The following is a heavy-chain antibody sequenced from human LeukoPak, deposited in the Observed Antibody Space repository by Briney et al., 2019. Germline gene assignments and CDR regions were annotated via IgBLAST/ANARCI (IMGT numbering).Heavy chain of an antibody. CDR2: IYYSGST. V-gene: IGHV4-39*01. CDR3: ARPEWYTGSSSWDGGFYFDY. D-gene: IGHD6-13*01. J-gene: IGHJ4*02. Sequence: PSETLSLTCTVSGGSISSSSYYWGWLRQPPGKGLEWLRSIYYSGSTYYNPSLKSRVTISVDTSKKQFSLKLSSVAAADTAVDYCARPEWYTGSSSWDGGFYFDYWGQGTLGTVSS. CDR1: GGSISSSSYY.